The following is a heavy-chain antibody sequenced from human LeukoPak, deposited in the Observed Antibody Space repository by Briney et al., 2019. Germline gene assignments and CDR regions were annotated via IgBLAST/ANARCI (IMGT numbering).Heavy chain of an antibody. J-gene: IGHJ4*02. CDR1: GFTFSSYA. Sequence: PGGSLRLSCAASGFTFSSYAMSWVRQAPGKGLEWVSAISGSGGSTYYADSVKGRFTISRDNSKNRLYLQMNSLRAEDTAVYYCARGPRRYFANYWGQGTLVTVSS. D-gene: IGHD3-9*01. CDR3: ARGPRRYFANY. V-gene: IGHV3-23*01. CDR2: ISGSGGST.